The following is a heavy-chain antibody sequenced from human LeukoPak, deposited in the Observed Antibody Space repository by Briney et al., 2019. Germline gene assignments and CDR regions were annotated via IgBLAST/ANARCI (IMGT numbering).Heavy chain of an antibody. J-gene: IGHJ4*02. CDR3: AKDQQWLVNFIDY. CDR1: GFTFSSHG. Sequence: GGSPRLSCAASGFTFSSHGMHWVRQAPGKGLEWVAFIRYDGSNKYYADSVKGRFTISRDNSKNTLYLQMNSLRAEDTAVYYCAKDQQWLVNFIDYWGQGTLVTVSS. D-gene: IGHD6-19*01. V-gene: IGHV3-30*02. CDR2: IRYDGSNK.